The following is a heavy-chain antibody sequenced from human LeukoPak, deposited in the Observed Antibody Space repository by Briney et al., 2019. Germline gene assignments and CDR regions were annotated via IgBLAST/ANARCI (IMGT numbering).Heavy chain of an antibody. Sequence: PSQTLSLTCTVSGGSISSGDYYWSWIRQPPGKGLEWIGYIYHSGSTYYNPSLKSRVTISVDRSKNQFSLKLSSVTAADTAVYYCAGVSAVNDAFDIWGQGTMVTVSS. CDR1: GGSISSGDYY. J-gene: IGHJ3*02. CDR3: AGVSAVNDAFDI. CDR2: IYHSGST. V-gene: IGHV4-30-2*01. D-gene: IGHD3-10*01.